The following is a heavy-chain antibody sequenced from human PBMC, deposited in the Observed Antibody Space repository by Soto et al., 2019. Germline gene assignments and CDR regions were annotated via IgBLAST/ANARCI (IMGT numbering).Heavy chain of an antibody. J-gene: IGHJ6*02. D-gene: IGHD4-17*01. CDR1: GGTFSSYA. V-gene: IGHV1-69*01. CDR3: AREEGYGDYDLIGGMDV. CDR2: IIPIFGTA. Sequence: QVQLVQSGAEVKKPGSSVKVSCKASGGTFSSYAISWVRQAPGQGLEWMGGIIPIFGTANYAQKFQGRVTITADESTSTAYMELSSLRSEDTAVYYCAREEGYGDYDLIGGMDVWGQGTTVTVSS.